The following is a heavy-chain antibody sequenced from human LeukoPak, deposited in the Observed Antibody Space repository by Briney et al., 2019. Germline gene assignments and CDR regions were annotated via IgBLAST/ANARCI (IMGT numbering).Heavy chain of an antibody. CDR3: ARHVRYSYDY. Sequence: SETLSLTCTVSGASISSYFWSWIRQPPGKGLEWIGYIYYSGSTNYNPSLKSRVTISVDTSKNQFSLKLSSVTAADTAVYYCARHVRYSYDYWGQGTLVTVSS. CDR1: GASISSYF. D-gene: IGHD5-18*01. CDR2: IYYSGST. J-gene: IGHJ4*02. V-gene: IGHV4-59*08.